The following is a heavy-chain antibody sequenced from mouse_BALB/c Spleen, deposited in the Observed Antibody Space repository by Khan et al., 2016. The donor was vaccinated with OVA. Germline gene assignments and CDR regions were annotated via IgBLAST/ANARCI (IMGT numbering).Heavy chain of an antibody. V-gene: IGHV1-5*01. CDR1: GYSFTSYL. Sequence: EVELVESGTVLARPGASVKMSCKASGYSFTSYLIHWVKQRPGQGLEWIGDIYPGNGGTTYNQKFKDKAKLTAGTSANTAYMELSSLTNEDSAVYYCARGGYSSFAYWGQGTLVTVSA. CDR3: ARGGYSSFAY. D-gene: IGHD1-3*01. J-gene: IGHJ3*01. CDR2: IYPGNGGT.